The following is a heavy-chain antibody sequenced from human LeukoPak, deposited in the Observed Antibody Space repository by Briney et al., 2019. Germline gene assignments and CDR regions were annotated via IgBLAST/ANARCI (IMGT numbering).Heavy chain of an antibody. V-gene: IGHV4-59*01. CDR2: IYYSGST. J-gene: IGHJ3*02. Sequence: SESLSLTCTVSGGSISSYYGSWIRQPPGKGLEWIGYIYYSGSTNYNPSLKSRVTISVDTSKNQFSLKLSSVTAADTAVYYCARKITEDDAFDIWGQGTTVTVSS. CDR1: GGSISSYY. CDR3: ARKITEDDAFDI.